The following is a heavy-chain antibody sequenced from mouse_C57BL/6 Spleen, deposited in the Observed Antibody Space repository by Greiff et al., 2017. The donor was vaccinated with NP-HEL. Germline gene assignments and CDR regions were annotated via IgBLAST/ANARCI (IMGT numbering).Heavy chain of an antibody. V-gene: IGHV1-77*01. CDR2: IGPGSGST. CDR3: ASPIYYGNYDAMDD. CDR1: GYTFTDYY. D-gene: IGHD2-1*01. Sequence: VKLMESGAELVKPGASVKISCKASGYTFTDYYINWVKQRPGQGLEWIGKIGPGSGSTYYNEKFKGKATLTADKSSSTAYMQLSSLTSEDYAVYFCASPIYYGNYDAMDDWGQGTSVTVAS. J-gene: IGHJ4*01.